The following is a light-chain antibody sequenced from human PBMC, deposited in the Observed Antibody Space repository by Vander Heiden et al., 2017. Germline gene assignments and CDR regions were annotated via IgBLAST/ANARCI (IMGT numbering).Light chain of an antibody. Sequence: IRMTQSPSSLSSSVGDRVTITCRASQDIGNYLAWYQQKPGKVPQLLIYSASTLQWGVSSRFSGSGSGTDFALTISGLQPEDVATYYCQKYDDDPWTFGPGTKVEVK. CDR3: QKYDDDPWT. J-gene: IGKJ1*01. V-gene: IGKV1-27*01. CDR2: SAS. CDR1: QDIGNY.